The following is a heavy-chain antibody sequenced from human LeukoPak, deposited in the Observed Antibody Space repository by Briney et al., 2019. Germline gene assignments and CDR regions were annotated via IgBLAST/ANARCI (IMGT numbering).Heavy chain of an antibody. D-gene: IGHD3-10*01. V-gene: IGHV1-69*13. Sequence: ASVKVSCKASGGTFSSYAISWVRQAPGQGLEWMGGIIPIFGTANYAQKFQGRVTITADEPTSTAYMELSSLRSEDTAVYYCASTHLRGVMVYYYYYMDVWGKGTTVTISS. CDR2: IIPIFGTA. J-gene: IGHJ6*03. CDR1: GGTFSSYA. CDR3: ASTHLRGVMVYYYYYMDV.